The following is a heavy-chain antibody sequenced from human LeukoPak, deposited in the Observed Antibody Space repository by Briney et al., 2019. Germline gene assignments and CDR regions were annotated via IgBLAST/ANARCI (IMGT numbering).Heavy chain of an antibody. CDR2: IYYSGST. CDR1: GGSISSGDYY. J-gene: IGHJ4*02. D-gene: IGHD3-3*01. CDR3: ARGGDFWSGEYFDY. V-gene: IGHV4-61*08. Sequence: SQTLSLTCTVSGGSISSGDYYWSWIRQPPGKGLEWIGYIYYSGSTNYNPSLKSRVTISVDTSKNQFSLKLSSVTAADTAVYYCARGGDFWSGEYFDYWGQGTLVTVSS.